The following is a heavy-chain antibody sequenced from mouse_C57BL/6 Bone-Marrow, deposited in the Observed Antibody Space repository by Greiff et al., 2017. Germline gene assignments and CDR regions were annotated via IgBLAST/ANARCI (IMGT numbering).Heavy chain of an antibody. D-gene: IGHD1-1*01. CDR1: GFNIKDDY. CDR3: TTATVVPYWYFDV. CDR2: IDPENGDT. J-gene: IGHJ1*03. V-gene: IGHV14-4*01. Sequence: EVQGVESGAELVRPGASVKLSCTASGFNIKDDYMHWVKQRPEQGLEWIGWIDPENGDTEYASKFQGKATITADTSSKTAYLQLSSLTSEDTAVYYCTTATVVPYWYFDVWGTGTTVTVSS.